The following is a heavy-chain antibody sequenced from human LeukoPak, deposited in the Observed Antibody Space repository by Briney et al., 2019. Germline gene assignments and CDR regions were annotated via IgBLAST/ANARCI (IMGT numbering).Heavy chain of an antibody. D-gene: IGHD4-17*01. J-gene: IGHJ4*02. CDR1: GFTVSSNY. V-gene: IGHV3-66*01. CDR3: ARLNFGDDY. Sequence: PGGSLRLSCAASGFTVSSNYINWVRQAPGKGPEWVSLIYGSTSADYADSVKGRFTISRDTSMNTVYLQMNSLRAEDTAVYYCARLNFGDDYWGQGTLVTVSS. CDR2: IYGSTSA.